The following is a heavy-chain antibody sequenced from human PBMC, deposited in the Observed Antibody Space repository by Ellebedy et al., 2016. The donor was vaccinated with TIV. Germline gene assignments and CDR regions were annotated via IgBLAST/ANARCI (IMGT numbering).Heavy chain of an antibody. J-gene: IGHJ3*01. Sequence: GESLKISCAASGFTFRSYGMHWVRQAPGKGLEWVAVIWNDGSKEFYADFAKGRFTISRDNSKNTLFLQMNSLRAEDTAVYYCARDDDRLGNGLDVWGQGTTATVSS. D-gene: IGHD3-9*01. CDR2: IWNDGSKE. CDR1: GFTFRSYG. V-gene: IGHV3-33*02. CDR3: ARDDDRLGNGLDV.